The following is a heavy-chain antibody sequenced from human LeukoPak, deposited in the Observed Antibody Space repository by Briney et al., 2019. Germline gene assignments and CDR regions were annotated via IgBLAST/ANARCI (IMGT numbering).Heavy chain of an antibody. Sequence: KPGRSLRLSCAASGFTFSSYSMNWVRQAPGKGLEWVSSISSSSSYIYYADSVKGRFTISRDNAKNSLYLQMNSLRAEDTAVYYCARDQDSSGWSPFDYWGQGTLVTVSS. V-gene: IGHV3-21*01. D-gene: IGHD6-19*01. CDR3: ARDQDSSGWSPFDY. CDR1: GFTFSSYS. J-gene: IGHJ4*02. CDR2: ISSSSSYI.